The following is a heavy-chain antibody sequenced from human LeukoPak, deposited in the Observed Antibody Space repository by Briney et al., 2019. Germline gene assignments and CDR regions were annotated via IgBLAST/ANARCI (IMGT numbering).Heavy chain of an antibody. J-gene: IGHJ3*02. CDR3: AKCYRGVVPDAFDI. V-gene: IGHV3-7*03. D-gene: IGHD1-14*01. Sequence: PGGSLRLSCAVSGLTFSSSWMDWVRQAPGKGLEWVASINPDGNKKYSADSVKGRFTISRDNSKNTLYLQMNSLRAEDTAVYYCAKCYRGVVPDAFDIWGQGTMVTVSS. CDR2: INPDGNKK. CDR1: GLTFSSSW.